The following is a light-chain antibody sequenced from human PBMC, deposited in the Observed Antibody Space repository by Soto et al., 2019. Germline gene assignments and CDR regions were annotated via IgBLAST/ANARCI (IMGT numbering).Light chain of an antibody. CDR2: AAS. V-gene: IGKV1-9*01. Sequence: DIQVKQCPSFLSASVGDRVTITCRASQGISTFLAWYQQKPGKAPKLLIYAASILQSGVPSRFRGSGSGTEFTLTISRLQPEDFATYFCQQLNSCPLTFGGGTKVDIK. CDR1: QGISTF. J-gene: IGKJ4*01. CDR3: QQLNSCPLT.